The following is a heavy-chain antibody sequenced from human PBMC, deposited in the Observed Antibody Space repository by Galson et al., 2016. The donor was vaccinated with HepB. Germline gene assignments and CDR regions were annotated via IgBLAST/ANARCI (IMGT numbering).Heavy chain of an antibody. J-gene: IGHJ4*02. V-gene: IGHV4-31*03. CDR2: IYYSGGT. CDR3: ARGRNSNYIDY. D-gene: IGHD4-11*01. Sequence: TLSLTCTVSGGSISSGGYYWSWIRQHPGKGLEWIGYIYYSGGTYYNPSLKSRVTISVDTSKNQFSLKLSSVTAADTAVYYCARGRNSNYIDYWGQGTLVAVSS. CDR1: GGSISSGGYY.